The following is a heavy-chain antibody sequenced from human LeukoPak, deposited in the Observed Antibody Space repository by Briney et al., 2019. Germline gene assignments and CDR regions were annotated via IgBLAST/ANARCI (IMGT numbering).Heavy chain of an antibody. J-gene: IGHJ4*02. CDR2: ISYDGSNK. D-gene: IGHD1-1*01. Sequence: GRSLRLSCAASGFTFSSYGMHWVRQAPGKGLEWVAVISYDGSNKYYADSVKGRFTISRDNSKNTLYLQMNSLRAEDTAVYYCARGALVDQLDYWGQGTLVTVSS. CDR1: GFTFSSYG. V-gene: IGHV3-30*03. CDR3: ARGALVDQLDY.